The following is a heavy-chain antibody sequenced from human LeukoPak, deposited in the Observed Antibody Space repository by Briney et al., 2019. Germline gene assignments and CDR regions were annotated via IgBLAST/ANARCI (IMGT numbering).Heavy chain of an antibody. CDR1: GYTFTSYD. Sequence: ASVKVSCKASGYTFTSYDINWVRQAPGQGLDWMGWMNPNSGNTGYAQKFQGRVTMTRNTSISTAYMELSSLRSEDTAVYYCARGIMTTVTTSGYWGQGTLVTVSS. V-gene: IGHV1-8*01. J-gene: IGHJ4*02. CDR3: ARGIMTTVTTSGY. CDR2: MNPNSGNT. D-gene: IGHD4-17*01.